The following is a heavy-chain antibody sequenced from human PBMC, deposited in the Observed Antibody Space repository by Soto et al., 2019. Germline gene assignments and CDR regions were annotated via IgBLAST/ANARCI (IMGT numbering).Heavy chain of an antibody. CDR1: GYTLSNYA. CDR2: INAGNGNT. D-gene: IGHD2-2*01. CDR3: ARWHLAVVPVASWFYYMDV. Sequence: QVQLVQSGAEVEKPGASVKVSCKASGYTLSNYAVHWVRQDPGQRLEWMGWINAGNGNTRFSQNLHGRVTITMDTSARTVYKELSSQRSEDTAVYYGARWHLAVVPVASWFYYMDVWGKGTTVTVSS. J-gene: IGHJ6*03. V-gene: IGHV1-3*01.